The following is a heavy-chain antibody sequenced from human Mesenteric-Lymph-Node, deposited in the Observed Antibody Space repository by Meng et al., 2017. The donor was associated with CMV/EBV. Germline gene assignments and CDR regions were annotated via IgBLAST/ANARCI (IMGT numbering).Heavy chain of an antibody. J-gene: IGHJ4*02. CDR2: ISWDSGNI. V-gene: IGHV3-9*01. CDR3: VREYSYGSRQFDY. D-gene: IGHD5-18*01. CDR1: GFNFDDYA. Sequence: SLKISCAASGFNFDDYAMHWVRQTPGKGLEWVSGISWDSGNIGYADSVKGRFTISRDNAQKSLFLQMDSLRAEDTGVYYCVREYSYGSRQFDYWGQGTLVTVSS.